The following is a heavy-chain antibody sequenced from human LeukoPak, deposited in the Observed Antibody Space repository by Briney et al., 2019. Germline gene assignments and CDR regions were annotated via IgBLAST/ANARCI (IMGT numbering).Heavy chain of an antibody. CDR2: IIPIFGTA. CDR1: GGTFSSYA. D-gene: IGHD3-22*01. CDR3: ARVPRYYYDSSGYNT. V-gene: IGHV1-69*13. J-gene: IGHJ5*02. Sequence: ASVKVSCKASGGTFSSYAISWVRQAPGQGLEWMGGIIPIFGTANYAQKFQGRVTITADESTSTAYMELSSLRSEDTAVYYCARVPRYYYDSSGYNTWGQGTLVTVSS.